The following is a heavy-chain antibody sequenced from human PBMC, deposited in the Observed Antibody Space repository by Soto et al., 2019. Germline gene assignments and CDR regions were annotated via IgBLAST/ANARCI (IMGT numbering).Heavy chain of an antibody. Sequence: SETLSLTCTVSGGSISSGGYYWSWIRQHPGKGLEWIGYIYYSGSTYYNPSLKSRVTISVDTSKNQFSLKLSSVTAADTAVYYCARDRYYDSSGYSWFAPWGQGTLVTVSS. J-gene: IGHJ5*02. D-gene: IGHD3-22*01. CDR2: IYYSGST. CDR1: GGSISSGGYY. V-gene: IGHV4-31*03. CDR3: ARDRYYDSSGYSWFAP.